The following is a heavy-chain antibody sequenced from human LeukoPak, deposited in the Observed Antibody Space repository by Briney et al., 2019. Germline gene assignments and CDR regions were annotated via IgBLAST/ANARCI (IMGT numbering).Heavy chain of an antibody. V-gene: IGHV3-21*01. CDR2: INSSSSYR. CDR3: TSLYSGCDNFDY. J-gene: IGHJ4*02. D-gene: IGHD5-12*01. CDR1: GFTFRSYC. Sequence: GGSLRLSCAASGFTFRSYCMNWVRQAPGKGLEWVSCINSSSSYRYYADSVEGRFTISRDNAKNSLYLQMNSLRAEDTAVYYCTSLYSGCDNFDYWGQGTLVIVSS.